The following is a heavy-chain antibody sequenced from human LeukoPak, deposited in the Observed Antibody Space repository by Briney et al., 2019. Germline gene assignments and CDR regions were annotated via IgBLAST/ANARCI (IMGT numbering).Heavy chain of an antibody. Sequence: SVKVSCXASGYTFTSYDINWVRQATGQGLEWMGWINPHSGNTGYAQKFQGRVTMTRNTSISTAYMELSSLRSEDTAVYYCSRGGYSYEYYYYYYYMDVWGKGTTVTVSS. D-gene: IGHD5-18*01. CDR3: SRGGYSYEYYYYYYYMDV. V-gene: IGHV1-8*01. J-gene: IGHJ6*03. CDR1: GYTFTSYD. CDR2: INPHSGNT.